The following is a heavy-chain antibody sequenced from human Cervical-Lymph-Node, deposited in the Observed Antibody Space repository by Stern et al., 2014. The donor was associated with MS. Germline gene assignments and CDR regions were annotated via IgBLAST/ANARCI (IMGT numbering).Heavy chain of an antibody. CDR1: AFTFSNYW. Sequence: VQLVQSGGGLVQPGGSLRLSCEASAFTFSNYWMHWVRQAPGKGLVWVSRINTEGSHTSYADSVKGRFTISRDNAKNTLYLRMNSLRAEDTAVYYCARVDVDYGDFDYWGQGTLVTVSS. J-gene: IGHJ4*02. CDR2: INTEGSHT. V-gene: IGHV3-74*02. D-gene: IGHD4-17*01. CDR3: ARVDVDYGDFDY.